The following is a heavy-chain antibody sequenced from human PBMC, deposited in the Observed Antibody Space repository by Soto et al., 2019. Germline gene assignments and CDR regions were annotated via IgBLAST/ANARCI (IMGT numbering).Heavy chain of an antibody. J-gene: IGHJ6*03. CDR1: GFSLSTSGVG. CDR3: AHSQVVSDFWSEVGYYYYMDV. D-gene: IGHD3-3*01. CDR2: IYWDDDK. V-gene: IGHV2-5*02. Sequence: SGPTLVNPTQTLTLTCTFSGFSLSTSGVGVGWIRQPPGKALEWLALIYWDDDKRYSPSLKSRLTITKDTSKNQVVLTMTNMDPVDTATYYCAHSQVVSDFWSEVGYYYYMDVWGKGTTVTVSS.